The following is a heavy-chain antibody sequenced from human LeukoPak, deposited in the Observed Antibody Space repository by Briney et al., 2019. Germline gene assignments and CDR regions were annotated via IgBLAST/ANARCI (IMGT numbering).Heavy chain of an antibody. Sequence: GGSLRLSCAASGFTFSSYAMNWVRQAPGKGLEWVSAISGSGGSTYYADSVKGRFTISRDNSKNTLYLQMNSLRAEDTAVYYCAKPLVRGVIINIGPRDYWGQGTLVTVSS. D-gene: IGHD3-10*01. CDR2: ISGSGGST. CDR1: GFTFSSYA. CDR3: AKPLVRGVIINIGPRDY. V-gene: IGHV3-23*01. J-gene: IGHJ4*02.